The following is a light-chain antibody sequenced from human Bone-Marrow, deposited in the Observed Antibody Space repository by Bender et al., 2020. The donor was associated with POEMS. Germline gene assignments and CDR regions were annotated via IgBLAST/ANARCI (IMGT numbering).Light chain of an antibody. J-gene: IGLJ2*01. CDR3: QSWGSNTAV. CDR1: KLGEEY. CDR2: QDT. V-gene: IGLV3-1*01. Sequence: SYELTQPPSVSVSPGQTVTITCSGEKLGEEYACWYQQKPGQSPVVVIYQDTKRPSGIPERFSGSTSGNTASLTISGTQTMDEADYYCQSWGSNTAVFGGGTKLTVL.